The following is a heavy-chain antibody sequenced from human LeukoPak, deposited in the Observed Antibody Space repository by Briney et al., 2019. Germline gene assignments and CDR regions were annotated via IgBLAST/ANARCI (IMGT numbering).Heavy chain of an antibody. D-gene: IGHD1-7*01. Sequence: VASVKVSCNTSGYSFTNYHMHWVRLAPGQGLEWMGHIYPNTGGTSYAQRFQGRVTTTSDTSVSTVYMELSSLISDDTAAYYCARENWYYDYWGQGTLVTVSS. CDR3: ARENWYYDY. J-gene: IGHJ4*02. V-gene: IGHV1-2*06. CDR2: IYPNTGGT. CDR1: GYSFTNYH.